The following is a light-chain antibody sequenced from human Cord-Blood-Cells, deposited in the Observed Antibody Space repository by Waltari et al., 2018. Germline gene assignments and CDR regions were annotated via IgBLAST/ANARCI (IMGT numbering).Light chain of an antibody. CDR2: DVS. CDR1: SSDVGGYNY. J-gene: IGLJ3*02. V-gene: IGLV2-14*01. CDR3: SSYTSSSTLV. Sequence: QSALTQPASVSGSPVQSITISSTGTSSDVGGYNYVSWYQQHPGKAPQLMIYDVSKRPSGVSNRFSGSKSGNTASLTISGLQAEDEADYYCSSYTSSSTLVFGGGTKLTVL.